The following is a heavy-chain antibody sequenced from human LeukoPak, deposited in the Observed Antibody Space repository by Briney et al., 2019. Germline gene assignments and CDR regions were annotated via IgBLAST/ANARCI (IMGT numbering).Heavy chain of an antibody. CDR2: ISYDGSNK. D-gene: IGHD2-15*01. Sequence: PGRSLRLSCAASGFTFSSYGMHWVRQAPGKGLEWVAVISYDGSNKYYADSVKGRFTISRDNSKNTLYLQMNSLRAEDTAVYYCAKEPYCSGGSCNLRYYYYGMDVWGQGTTVTVSS. V-gene: IGHV3-30*18. CDR1: GFTFSSYG. J-gene: IGHJ6*02. CDR3: AKEPYCSGGSCNLRYYYYGMDV.